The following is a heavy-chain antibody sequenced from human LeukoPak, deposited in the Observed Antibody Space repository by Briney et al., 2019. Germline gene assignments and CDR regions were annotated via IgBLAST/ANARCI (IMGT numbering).Heavy chain of an antibody. Sequence: GGSLRLSCAASGFTFSRFPIHWVRQAPGKGLEWVSAISGSGGSTYYADSVKGRFTISRDNSKNTLYLQMNSLRAEDTAVYYCAKWAYTITPPNVIPKGRTSTFFDYWGQGTLVTVSS. CDR2: ISGSGGST. J-gene: IGHJ4*02. V-gene: IGHV3-23*01. D-gene: IGHD3-9*01. CDR1: GFTFSRFP. CDR3: AKWAYTITPPNVIPKGRTSTFFDY.